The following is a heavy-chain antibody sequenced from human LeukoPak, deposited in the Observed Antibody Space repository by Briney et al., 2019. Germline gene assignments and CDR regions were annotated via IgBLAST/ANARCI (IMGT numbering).Heavy chain of an antibody. CDR3: ARDRGGHYDSSGYYVRFGP. J-gene: IGHJ5*02. CDR1: GGSISSYY. V-gene: IGHV4-59*01. Sequence: ASETLSLTCTVSGGSISSYYWSWIRQPPGKGLEWIGYIYYSGSTNYNPSLKSRVTISVDTSKNQFSLKLSSVTAADTAVYYCARDRGGHYDSSGYYVRFGPWGQGTLVTVSS. D-gene: IGHD3-22*01. CDR2: IYYSGST.